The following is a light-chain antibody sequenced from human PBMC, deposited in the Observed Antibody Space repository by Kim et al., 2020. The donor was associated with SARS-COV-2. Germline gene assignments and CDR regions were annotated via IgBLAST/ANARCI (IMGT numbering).Light chain of an antibody. CDR3: QQRTNWPPFT. J-gene: IGKJ2*01. V-gene: IGKV3-11*01. Sequence: EIVLTQFPATLSLSPGETATLSCRASQSVSNFLAWYQQKPGQAPRLLIYDASNRATGIPARFSASGSGTDFTLTISSLEPEDFAVYYCQQRTNWPPFTFGQGTKLE. CDR1: QSVSNF. CDR2: DAS.